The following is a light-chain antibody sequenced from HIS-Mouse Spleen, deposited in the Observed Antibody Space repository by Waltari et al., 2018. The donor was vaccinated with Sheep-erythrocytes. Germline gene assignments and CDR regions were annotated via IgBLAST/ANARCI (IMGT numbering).Light chain of an antibody. Sequence: QSALTQPRPVSGSPGQSVTIPSTGTSSDVGGYNFVSWYQQHSGKAPKPTIYDVSKRPSGVPGRFSGSKAGNTAPLTISGLQAEDEADYYCCSYAGSYNHVFATGTKVTVL. CDR2: DVS. CDR3: CSYAGSYNHV. V-gene: IGLV2-11*01. CDR1: SSDVGGYNF. J-gene: IGLJ1*01.